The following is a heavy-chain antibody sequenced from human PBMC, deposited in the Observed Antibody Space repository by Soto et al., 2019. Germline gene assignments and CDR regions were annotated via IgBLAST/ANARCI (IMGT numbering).Heavy chain of an antibody. CDR2: INHSGST. Sequence: QVQLQQWGAGRLKPSETLSLTCAVYGGSFSGYYWSWIRQPPRKGLEWIGEINHSGSTNYNPSLNSRVTISVDTSTNQFSLKLTSVTAADTAVYYCAINDYVWGTYRALDSWGQGTLVTVSS. V-gene: IGHV4-34*01. J-gene: IGHJ4*02. CDR1: GGSFSGYY. CDR3: AINDYVWGTYRALDS. D-gene: IGHD3-16*02.